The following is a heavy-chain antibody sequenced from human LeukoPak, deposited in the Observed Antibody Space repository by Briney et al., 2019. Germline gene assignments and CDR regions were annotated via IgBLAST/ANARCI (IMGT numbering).Heavy chain of an antibody. CDR1: GYTFTGYY. J-gene: IGHJ4*02. V-gene: IGHV1-2*02. CDR3: ARDFGGGYGRPLDY. CDR2: INPNSGGT. Sequence: ASVKVSCKASGYTFTGYYIRWVRQAPGRGLECLGWINPNSGGTNYAQKFQGRVTMTRDTSISTAYMELSRLTSDDTAVYFCARDFGGGYGRPLDYWGQGTLVTVSS. D-gene: IGHD5-12*01.